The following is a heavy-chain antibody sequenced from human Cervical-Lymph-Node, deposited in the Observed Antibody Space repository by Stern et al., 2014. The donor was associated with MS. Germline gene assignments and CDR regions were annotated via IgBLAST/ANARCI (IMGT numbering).Heavy chain of an antibody. V-gene: IGHV5-51*01. CDR2: IYPYDSDT. Sequence: DVQLVESGAEVKKPGESLKISCTLSGYSFTIYYIAWVRPIPGQVLEWMGVIYPYDSDTTYSPSFQGQVTISADKSITTAYLQWSSLRAADTAMYYCARHVQGFDYWGQGTLVTVSS. CDR1: GYSFTIYY. CDR3: ARHVQGFDY. J-gene: IGHJ4*02.